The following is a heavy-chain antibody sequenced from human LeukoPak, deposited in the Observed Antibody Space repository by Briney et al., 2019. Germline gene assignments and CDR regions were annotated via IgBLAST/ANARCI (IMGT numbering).Heavy chain of an antibody. J-gene: IGHJ4*02. V-gene: IGHV4-4*07. CDR3: AREVNSSAWRPLDF. D-gene: IGHD2/OR15-2a*01. Sequence: SETLSLTCTVSGDSNSNYYWSWLRQPAGKGLEWIGRIYTSGSTNYNPSLKSRVTMSVDTSKNQFSLKLTSMTAADTALYYCAREVNSSAWRPLDFWGQGALVAVSS. CDR1: GDSNSNYY. CDR2: IYTSGST.